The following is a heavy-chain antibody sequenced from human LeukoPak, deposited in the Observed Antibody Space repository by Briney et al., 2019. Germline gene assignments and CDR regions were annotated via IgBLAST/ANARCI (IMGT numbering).Heavy chain of an antibody. Sequence: GGSLRLSCAASGFTFSSYAMHWVRQAPGKGLEWVAVISYDGSNKYYAGSVKGRFTISRDNSKNTLYLQMDSLSAEDTAVYYCVKVDTWGQGTLVTVSS. CDR2: ISYDGSNK. V-gene: IGHV3-30*04. CDR1: GFTFSSYA. J-gene: IGHJ4*02. CDR3: VKVDT. D-gene: IGHD5-18*01.